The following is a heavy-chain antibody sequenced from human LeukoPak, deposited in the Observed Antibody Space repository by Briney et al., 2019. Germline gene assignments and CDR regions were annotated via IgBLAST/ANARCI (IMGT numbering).Heavy chain of an antibody. V-gene: IGHV1-18*01. D-gene: IGHD6-6*01. CDR2: ISAYNGNA. CDR1: GYTFTSYG. CDR3: ARARIAARFAWPSTAGNWFDP. Sequence: ASVKVSCKASGYTFTSYGISWVRQAPGQGLEWMGWISAYNGNANYAQKLQGRVTMTTDTSTSTAYMELRSLRSDDTAVYYCARARIAARFAWPSTAGNWFDPWGQGTLVTVSS. J-gene: IGHJ5*02.